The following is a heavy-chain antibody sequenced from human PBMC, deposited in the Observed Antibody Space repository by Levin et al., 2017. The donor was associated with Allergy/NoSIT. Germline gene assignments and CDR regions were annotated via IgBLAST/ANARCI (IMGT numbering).Heavy chain of an antibody. CDR3: ARDGWFGEFVDAFDI. V-gene: IGHV3-21*01. J-gene: IGHJ3*02. CDR2: ISSSSSYI. D-gene: IGHD3-10*01. Sequence: GGSLRLSCAASGFTFSSYSMNWVRQAPGKGLEWVSSISSSSSYIYYADSVKGRFTISRDNAKNSLYLQMNSLRAEDTAVYYCARDGWFGEFVDAFDIWGQGTMVTVSS. CDR1: GFTFSSYS.